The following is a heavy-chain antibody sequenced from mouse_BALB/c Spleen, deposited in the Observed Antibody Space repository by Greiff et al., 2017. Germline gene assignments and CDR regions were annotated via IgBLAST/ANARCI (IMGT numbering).Heavy chain of an antibody. Sequence: VQLQQSGAELARPGASVKLSCKASGYTFTSYWMQWVKQRPGQGLGWIGAIYPGDGDTRYTQKFKGKATLTADKSSSTAYMQLSSLASEDSAVYYCARSDYDYDWFAYWGQGTLVTVSA. V-gene: IGHV1-87*01. CDR3: ARSDYDYDWFAY. CDR1: GYTFTSYW. D-gene: IGHD2-4*01. J-gene: IGHJ3*01. CDR2: IYPGDGDT.